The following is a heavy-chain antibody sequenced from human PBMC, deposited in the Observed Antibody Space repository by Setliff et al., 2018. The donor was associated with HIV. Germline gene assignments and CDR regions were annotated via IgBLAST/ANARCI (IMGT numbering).Heavy chain of an antibody. CDR2: ISGYNGNT. Sequence: ASVKVSCKASGYTFSSYGISWVRQAPGQGLEWMGWISGYNGNTKYVQKLQGRVTMTTDTSTSTAYMELRSLRSDDTAVYYCARGSPIVVVPAALLTFDYWGQGTLVTVSS. V-gene: IGHV1-18*01. D-gene: IGHD2-2*01. J-gene: IGHJ4*02. CDR1: GYTFSSYG. CDR3: ARGSPIVVVPAALLTFDY.